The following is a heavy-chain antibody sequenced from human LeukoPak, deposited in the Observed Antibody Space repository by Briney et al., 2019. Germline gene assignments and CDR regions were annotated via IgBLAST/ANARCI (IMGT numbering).Heavy chain of an antibody. CDR2: INSDGSGT. V-gene: IGHV3-74*01. J-gene: IGHJ4*02. D-gene: IGHD1-26*01. Sequence: GGSLRLSCAASGFTFNSYWMHWVRQAPGKGLVWVSRINSDGSGTSYADSVKGRFTISRDNAKNTLYLQMNSLRAEDTAVYYCARDNRGSYYDGYWGQGTLVTVSS. CDR3: ARDNRGSYYDGY. CDR1: GFTFNSYW.